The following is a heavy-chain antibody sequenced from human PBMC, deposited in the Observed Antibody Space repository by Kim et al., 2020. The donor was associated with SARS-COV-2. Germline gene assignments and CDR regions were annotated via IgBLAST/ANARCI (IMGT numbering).Heavy chain of an antibody. CDR3: ARGKLWVAGTFVGGNNWFDP. CDR1: GGSISSGSYY. CDR2: IYTSGRT. Sequence: SETLSLTCTVSGGSISSGSYYWSWIRQPAGKGLEWIGRIYTSGRTNYNPSLKSRVTISVDTSKNQFSLKLSSVTAADTAVYYCARGKLWVAGTFVGGNNWFDPWGQGTLVTVSS. V-gene: IGHV4-61*02. J-gene: IGHJ5*02. D-gene: IGHD6-19*01.